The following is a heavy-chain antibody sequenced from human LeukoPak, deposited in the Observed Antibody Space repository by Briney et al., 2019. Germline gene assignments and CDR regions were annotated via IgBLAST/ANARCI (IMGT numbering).Heavy chain of an antibody. CDR1: GFTFSNE. CDR2: ISGSGSTI. V-gene: IGHV3-48*03. J-gene: IGHJ6*04. D-gene: IGHD3-10*02. CDR3: AELGITMIGGV. Sequence: GGSLRLSCAASGFTFSNEMNWVRQAPGKGLQWVSYISGSGSTIYYADSVKGRFTISRDNAKNSVYLQMNSVRTEDTAVYYCAELGITMIGGVWGKGTTVTISS.